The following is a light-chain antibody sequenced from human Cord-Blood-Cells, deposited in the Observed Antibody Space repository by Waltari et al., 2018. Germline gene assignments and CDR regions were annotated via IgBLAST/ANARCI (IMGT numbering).Light chain of an antibody. CDR3: QQYGSSPLYT. Sequence: ATLSCRASQSVSSSYLAWYQQKPGQAPRLLIYGASSRATGIPDRFSGSGSGTDFTLTISRLEPEDFAVYYCQQYGSSPLYTFGQGTKLEIK. V-gene: IGKV3-20*01. CDR1: QSVSSSY. CDR2: GAS. J-gene: IGKJ2*01.